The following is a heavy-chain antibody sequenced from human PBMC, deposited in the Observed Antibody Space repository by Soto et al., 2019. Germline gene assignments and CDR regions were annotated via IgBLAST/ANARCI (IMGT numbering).Heavy chain of an antibody. Sequence: PGGSLRLSCAASGFTFSSYSMNWVRQAPGKGLEWVSYISSSSSTIYYADSVKGRFTISRDNAKNSLYLQMNSLRAEDTAVYYCARDRGAVVGQFFDYWGQGTLVTVSS. J-gene: IGHJ4*02. V-gene: IGHV3-48*01. CDR1: GFTFSSYS. CDR2: ISSSSSTI. D-gene: IGHD6-19*01. CDR3: ARDRGAVVGQFFDY.